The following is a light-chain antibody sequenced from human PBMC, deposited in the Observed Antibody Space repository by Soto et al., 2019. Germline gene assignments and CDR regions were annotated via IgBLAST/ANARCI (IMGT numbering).Light chain of an antibody. CDR1: QSVSSSY. CDR3: QQYGSSAPWM. V-gene: IGKV3-20*01. Sequence: EIVLTQSPGTLTLSPGERATLSCRASQSVSSSYLAWYQQKPGQAPRLLIYGASSRATGIPDRFSGSGSGTDFTLTITRLEPEDIAVYYCQQYGSSAPWMFGQGTKVEIK. J-gene: IGKJ1*01. CDR2: GAS.